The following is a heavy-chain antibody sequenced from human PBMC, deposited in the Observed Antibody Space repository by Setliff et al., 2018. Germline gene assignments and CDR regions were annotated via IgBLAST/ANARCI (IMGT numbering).Heavy chain of an antibody. CDR1: GDSMTVYY. V-gene: IGHV4-4*09. CDR3: ARARSLDFDF. J-gene: IGHJ4*02. CDR2: ISSSGTP. Sequence: SETLSLTCTVSGDSMTVYYWTWVRQSPGKGLEWIGYISSSGTPNYNSSLKSRVTILIDKSKNQFSLTLTSVTAADTAFYYCARARSLDFDFWGPGTLVTVSS.